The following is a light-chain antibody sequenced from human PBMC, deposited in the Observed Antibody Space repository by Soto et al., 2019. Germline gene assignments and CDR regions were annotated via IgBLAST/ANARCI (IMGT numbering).Light chain of an antibody. CDR3: QQYNNWPQT. J-gene: IGKJ1*01. CDR1: QTINNN. Sequence: ELVITHAPATLSVSPGERATLSCRASQTINNNVAWYQLKDGQVPRLVIYGASTRATDIPARFSGSGSGTDFTLTISSLQSEDFAEYHCQQYNNWPQTFGQGNKGDI. V-gene: IGKV3-15*01. CDR2: GAS.